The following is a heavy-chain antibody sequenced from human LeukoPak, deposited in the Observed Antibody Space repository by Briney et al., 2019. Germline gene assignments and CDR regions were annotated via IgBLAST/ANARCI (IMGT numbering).Heavy chain of an antibody. D-gene: IGHD1-7*01. CDR2: INDSGRI. CDR3: ARRWNYGRNYYIDV. V-gene: IGHV4-34*01. CDR1: GGSFSNYY. Sequence: SETLSLTCAVYGGSFSNYYWSWIRQPPGKGLEWIGEINDSGRINYNPSLMSRVTVSVDTSRNQFSLRLTSVTATDTAVYYCARRWNYGRNYYIDVWGNGATVSVSS. J-gene: IGHJ6*03.